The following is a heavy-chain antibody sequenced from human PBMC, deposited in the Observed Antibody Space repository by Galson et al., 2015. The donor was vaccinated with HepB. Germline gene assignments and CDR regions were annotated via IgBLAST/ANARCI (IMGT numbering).Heavy chain of an antibody. Sequence: SLRLSCAASGFTFSSYAMHWVRQAPGKGLEYVSAISSNGGSTYYADSVKGRFTISRDNSKNTLYLQMSSLRAEDTAVYYCVEQLTLVATSPGGYWGQGTLVTVSS. V-gene: IGHV3-64D*06. CDR2: ISSNGGST. J-gene: IGHJ4*02. CDR3: VEQLTLVATSPGGY. D-gene: IGHD5-12*01. CDR1: GFTFSSYA.